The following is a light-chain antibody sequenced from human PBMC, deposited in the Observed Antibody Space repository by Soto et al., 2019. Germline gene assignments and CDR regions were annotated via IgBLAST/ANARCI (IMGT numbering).Light chain of an antibody. CDR3: QQHGQWPIT. CDR2: GIS. CDR1: QSVNSN. J-gene: IGKJ5*01. Sequence: EIVMTQSPATLSVSPGERATLSCRASQSVNSNYLAWYQQKPGQAPRLLIYGISKRATDTPDRFSGSGSGTEITLTISSLQPEYFATYYCQQHGQWPITFGQGTRLEIK. V-gene: IGKV3D-15*01.